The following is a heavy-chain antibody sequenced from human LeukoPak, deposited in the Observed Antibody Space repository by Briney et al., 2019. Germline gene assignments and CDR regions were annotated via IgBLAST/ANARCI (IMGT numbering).Heavy chain of an antibody. V-gene: IGHV3-53*05. CDR2: IYSGGST. J-gene: IGHJ4*02. CDR1: GFTVSSNY. CDR3: ARDPGYGEYESFDY. Sequence: GGSLRLSCAASGFTVSSNYMSWVRQAPGKGLEWVSVIYSGGSTYYADSVKGRFTISRDNSKNTLYLQMNSLRAEDTAVYYCARDPGYGEYESFDYWGQGTLVTVSS. D-gene: IGHD4-17*01.